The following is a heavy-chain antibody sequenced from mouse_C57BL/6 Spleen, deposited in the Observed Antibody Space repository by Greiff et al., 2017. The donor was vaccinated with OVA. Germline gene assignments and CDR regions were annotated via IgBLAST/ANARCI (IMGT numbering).Heavy chain of an antibody. J-gene: IGHJ4*01. D-gene: IGHD2-4*01. V-gene: IGHV1-53*01. CDR1: GYTFTSYW. Sequence: VQLQQSGTELVKPGASVKLSCKASGYTFTSYWMHWVKQRPGQGLEWIGNINPSNGGTIYNEKFKSKATLTVDKSSSTAYMQLSSLTSEDSAVYYCARGGYYDYDGGYAMDYWGQGTSVTVSS. CDR2: INPSNGGT. CDR3: ARGGYYDYDGGYAMDY.